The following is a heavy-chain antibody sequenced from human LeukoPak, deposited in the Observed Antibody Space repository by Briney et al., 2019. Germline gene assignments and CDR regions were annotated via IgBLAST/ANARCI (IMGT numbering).Heavy chain of an antibody. D-gene: IGHD3-9*01. V-gene: IGHV1-69*13. CDR3: ARAEDQGRYFDWLPGFDP. J-gene: IGHJ5*02. Sequence: GASVKVSCKASGDSFKSYVINWVRQAPGQGLEWMGGILPIFGSAIYAQHFRGRLTITAAESTNTAYMELHRLRSDDTALHYCARAEDQGRYFDWLPGFDPWGQGTLVTVSS. CDR1: GDSFKSYV. CDR2: ILPIFGSA.